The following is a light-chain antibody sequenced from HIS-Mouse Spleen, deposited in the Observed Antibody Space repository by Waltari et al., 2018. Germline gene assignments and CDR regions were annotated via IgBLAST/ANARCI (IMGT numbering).Light chain of an antibody. CDR3: AAWDDSLNGVV. CDR2: SNN. Sequence: QSVLTQPPSASGTPGQRVTISCSGRSSSIGSNTLNWYQQLPGTAPKLLIYSNNQRPSGVPDRFSGSKSGTSASLAISGLQSEDEADYYCAAWDDSLNGVVFGGGTKLTVL. V-gene: IGLV1-44*01. J-gene: IGLJ2*01. CDR1: SSSIGSNT.